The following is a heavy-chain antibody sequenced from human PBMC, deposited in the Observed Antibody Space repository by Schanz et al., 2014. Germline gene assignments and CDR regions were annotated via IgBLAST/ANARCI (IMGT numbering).Heavy chain of an antibody. Sequence: VQLEQSGAEVKKPGSSVKVSCKASGGTFSSFGINWVRQAPGQGLEWMGRIIPILGIANYAQKFQGRVTNTADKSTSTAYMDLSSLRSEDTAVYYCARGPSQGYSYGHNIGAYYYGMDVWGQGTTVTVSS. D-gene: IGHD5-18*01. CDR2: IIPILGIA. CDR1: GGTFSSFG. V-gene: IGHV1-69*04. CDR3: ARGPSQGYSYGHNIGAYYYGMDV. J-gene: IGHJ6*02.